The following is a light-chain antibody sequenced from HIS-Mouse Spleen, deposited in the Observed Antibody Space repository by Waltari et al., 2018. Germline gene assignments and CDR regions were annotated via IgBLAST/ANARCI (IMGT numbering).Light chain of an antibody. CDR3: AAWDDSLNGWV. J-gene: IGLJ3*02. Sequence: QSVLTQPPSASGTPGPRVTISCSGSSPNLRSNTVNWYQQLPGTAPKLLIYSNNQRPSGVPDRFSGSKSGTSASLAISGLQSEDEADYYCAAWDDSLNGWVFGGGTKLTVL. CDR1: SPNLRSNT. V-gene: IGLV1-44*01. CDR2: SNN.